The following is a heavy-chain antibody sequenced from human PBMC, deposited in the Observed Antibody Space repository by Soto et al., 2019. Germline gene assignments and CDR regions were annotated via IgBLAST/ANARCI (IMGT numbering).Heavy chain of an antibody. CDR1: GYTFTNND. J-gene: IGHJ5*02. D-gene: IGHD5-18*01. CDR3: ARMASFGSLNWFDP. Sequence: ASVKVSCKASGYTFTNNDVTWVRQATGQGLEWMGWMNPGSGDTGYAQKFQGRVTMTRNISIATAYMELSSLRSEDTAVYYCARMASFGSLNWFDPWGQGTLVTVSS. CDR2: MNPGSGDT. V-gene: IGHV1-8*01.